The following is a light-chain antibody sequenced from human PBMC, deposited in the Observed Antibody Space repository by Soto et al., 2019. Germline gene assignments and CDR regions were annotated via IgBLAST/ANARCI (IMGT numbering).Light chain of an antibody. CDR2: DAS. V-gene: IGKV3D-15*01. Sequence: IVMTQSPGTLSVSPWEREKLYCRASQSVSINLAWYQQKPGQAPRLLIYDASTRATGIPARFSGSGSGTEFTLTISSLQSKDFAVYYCQQYNNWHPLTFGGGTKVDIK. CDR3: QQYNNWHPLT. CDR1: QSVSIN. J-gene: IGKJ4*01.